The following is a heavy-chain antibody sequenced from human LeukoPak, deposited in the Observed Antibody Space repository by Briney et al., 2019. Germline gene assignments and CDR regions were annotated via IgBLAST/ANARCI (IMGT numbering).Heavy chain of an antibody. CDR1: GYTLTELS. V-gene: IGHV1-2*02. CDR2: INPNSGGT. Sequence: ASVKVSCKVSGYTLTELSMHWVRQAPGQGLEWMGWINPNSGGTNYAQKFQGRVTMTRDTSISTAYMELSRLRSDDTAVYYCARLEGIVVDYGMDVWGQGTTVTVSS. CDR3: ARLEGIVVDYGMDV. D-gene: IGHD2-15*01. J-gene: IGHJ6*02.